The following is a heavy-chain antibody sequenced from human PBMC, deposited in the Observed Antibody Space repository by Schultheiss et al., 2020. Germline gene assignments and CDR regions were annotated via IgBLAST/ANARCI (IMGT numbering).Heavy chain of an antibody. CDR1: GGSISSYY. J-gene: IGHJ6*02. Sequence: SETLSLTCTVSGGSISSYYWSWIRQPPGKGLEWIGSIYYSGSTYYNPSLKSRVTISVDTSKNQFSLKLSSVTAADTAVYYCARGKVYYYDISGAYFYQYAMDVWGQGTTVTVSS. D-gene: IGHD3-22*01. CDR2: IYYSGST. V-gene: IGHV4-39*01. CDR3: ARGKVYYYDISGAYFYQYAMDV.